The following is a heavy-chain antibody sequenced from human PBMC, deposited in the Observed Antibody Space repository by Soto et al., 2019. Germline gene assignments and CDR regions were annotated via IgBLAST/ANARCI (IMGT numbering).Heavy chain of an antibody. V-gene: IGHV4-59*08. CDR1: GGSISSYY. CDR2: IYYSGST. Sequence: SETLSLTCTVSGGSISSYYWSWIRQPPGKGLEWIGYIYYSGSTNYNPSLKSRVTISVDTSKNQFSLKLSSVTAADTAVYYCASSYYGILTGYKPFDPWGQGTLVTVTS. J-gene: IGHJ5*02. D-gene: IGHD3-9*01. CDR3: ASSYYGILTGYKPFDP.